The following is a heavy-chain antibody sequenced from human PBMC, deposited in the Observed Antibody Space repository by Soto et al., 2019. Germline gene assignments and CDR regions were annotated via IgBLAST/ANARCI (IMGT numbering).Heavy chain of an antibody. CDR1: GGSISSSSYY. Sequence: QLQLQESGPGLVKPSETLSLTCTVSGGSISSSSYYWGWIRQPPGKGLEWIGSIYYSGSTYYNPSLKSRVTISVDTSKNQFSLKLSSVTAADTAVYYCGMVVTAIYYFDYWGQGTLVTVSS. V-gene: IGHV4-39*01. J-gene: IGHJ4*02. CDR3: GMVVTAIYYFDY. CDR2: IYYSGST. D-gene: IGHD2-21*02.